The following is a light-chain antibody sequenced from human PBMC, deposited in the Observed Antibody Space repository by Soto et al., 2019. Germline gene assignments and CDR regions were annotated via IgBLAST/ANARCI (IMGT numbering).Light chain of an antibody. CDR2: GAS. CDR3: QQYGSPIT. J-gene: IGKJ5*01. Sequence: EIVLTQSAGTLPLSPGARATLSRRASQSVGIDVLAWYQPRPGQPPGVRILGASGRATGIPDRLSGSGSGTDFTLTISRMEPEDFAVYYCQQYGSPITFGQGTRLEIK. V-gene: IGKV3-20*01. CDR1: QSVGIDV.